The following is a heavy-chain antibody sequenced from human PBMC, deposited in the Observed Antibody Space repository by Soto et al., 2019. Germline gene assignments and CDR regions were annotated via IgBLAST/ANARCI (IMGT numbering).Heavy chain of an antibody. CDR1: GFSRSSSGVG. CDR2: IYWNDDK. V-gene: IGHV2-5*01. D-gene: IGHD1-1*01. CDR3: AHRESLLLDQHWFEP. Sequence: ESGPTLVNPTPTLTLTCTFSGFSRSSSGVGVGWIRQPPAKAREWLALIYWNDDKRYSPSLKSRLTITKDTSKNHVVLTMTNMDPVDTATYCCAHRESLLLDQHWFEPGGPGTLVTVSS. J-gene: IGHJ5*02.